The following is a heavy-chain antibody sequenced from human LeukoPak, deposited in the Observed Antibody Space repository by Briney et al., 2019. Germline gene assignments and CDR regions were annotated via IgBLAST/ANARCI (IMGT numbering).Heavy chain of an antibody. V-gene: IGHV1-69*13. CDR3: AREQRLDGNWFFDL. CDR2: ITPIFGSA. D-gene: IGHD1-1*01. Sequence: GASVKVSFKASGDSFSSFGFNWVRQAPGQGLEWMGRITPIFGSAHYPQRFQGRVTITADESTTTVYMELSILRSEDTAPYYCAREQRLDGNWFFDLWGQGTVVTVSS. J-gene: IGHJ4*02. CDR1: GDSFSSFG.